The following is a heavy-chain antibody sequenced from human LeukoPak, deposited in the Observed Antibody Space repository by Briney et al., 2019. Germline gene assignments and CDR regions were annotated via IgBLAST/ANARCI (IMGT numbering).Heavy chain of an antibody. CDR2: INPSGGA. V-gene: IGHV1-2*02. J-gene: IGHJ5*02. Sequence: ASVKVSCKASGYIFTGYYIHWVRQAPGQGLEWMGWINPSGGADYAQKFQGRVTMTRDTSISTAYMTLSRLRFDDTAVYYCARGPPEYCSGGRCYSGRNWFDPWAREPWSPSPQ. D-gene: IGHD2-15*01. CDR3: ARGPPEYCSGGRCYSGRNWFDP. CDR1: GYIFTGYY.